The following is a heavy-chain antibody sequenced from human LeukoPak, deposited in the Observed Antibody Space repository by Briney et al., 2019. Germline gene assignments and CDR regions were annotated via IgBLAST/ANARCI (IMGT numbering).Heavy chain of an antibody. V-gene: IGHV3-21*01. J-gene: IGHJ4*02. Sequence: GGSLRLSCAASGFTFSSYSMNWVRQAPGKGLEWVSSISSSSSYIYYADSVKGRFTISRDNAKNSLYLQMNSLRAEDTAVYYCARDLFEYSSSWLHYWGQGTLVTVSS. CDR1: GFTFSSYS. CDR3: ARDLFEYSSSWLHY. D-gene: IGHD6-13*01. CDR2: ISSSSSYI.